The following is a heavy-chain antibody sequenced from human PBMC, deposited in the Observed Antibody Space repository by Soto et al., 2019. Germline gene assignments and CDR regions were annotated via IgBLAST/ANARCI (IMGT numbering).Heavy chain of an antibody. CDR3: ARDDIPGRAVAIYGMDV. V-gene: IGHV3-33*01. Sequence: GGSLRLSCAASRFTFSNYGMHWVRQAPGKGLEWVAVIWYDGSNKYYADSVKGRFTISRDNSKNTLYLQMNSLRAEDTAVYYCARDDIPGRAVAIYGMDVWGQGTTVTVSS. J-gene: IGHJ6*02. CDR2: IWYDGSNK. CDR1: RFTFSNYG. D-gene: IGHD6-19*01.